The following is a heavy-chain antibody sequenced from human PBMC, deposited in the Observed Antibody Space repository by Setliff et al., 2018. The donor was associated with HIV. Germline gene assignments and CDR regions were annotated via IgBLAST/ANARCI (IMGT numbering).Heavy chain of an antibody. Sequence: PSETLSLTCTISGGSINSDNYFWGWIRQSPGKGLEWIATISYDGNTYYNPSLKTQLTISSATSQNQFSLTMTSLTAADTAVYFCATSSSWSTFDYWGQGTLVTVSS. J-gene: IGHJ4*02. D-gene: IGHD6-19*01. CDR1: GGSINSDNYF. CDR3: ATSSSWSTFDY. CDR2: ISYDGNT. V-gene: IGHV4-39*07.